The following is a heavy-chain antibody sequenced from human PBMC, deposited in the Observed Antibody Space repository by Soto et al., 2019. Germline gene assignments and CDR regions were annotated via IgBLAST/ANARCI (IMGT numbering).Heavy chain of an antibody. J-gene: IGHJ4*02. CDR2: IRSNTAVT. Sequence: PGGSLRLSCAASGFTFCSYSMAWVRQAPGKGLEWVAAIRSNTAVTHYADSMRDRFTISRVNSANTIFLHMNSLRVEDSAVYFCAKASDGGWPYYFDSWGQGALVTVSS. V-gene: IGHV3-23*01. CDR1: GFTFCSYS. D-gene: IGHD2-15*01. CDR3: AKASDGGWPYYFDS.